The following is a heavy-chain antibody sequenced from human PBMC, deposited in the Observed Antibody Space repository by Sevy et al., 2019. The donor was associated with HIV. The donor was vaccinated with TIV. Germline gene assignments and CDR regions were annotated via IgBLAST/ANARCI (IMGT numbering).Heavy chain of an antibody. CDR2: IIPIFGTA. CDR1: GGTFSSYA. Sequence: ASVKVSCKASGGTFSSYAISCVRQAPGQGLEWMGGIIPIFGTANYAQKFQGRVTITADESTSTAYMELSSLRSEDTAVYYCARDSQVAARRGAFDYWGQGTLVTVSS. V-gene: IGHV1-69*13. D-gene: IGHD6-6*01. CDR3: ARDSQVAARRGAFDY. J-gene: IGHJ4*02.